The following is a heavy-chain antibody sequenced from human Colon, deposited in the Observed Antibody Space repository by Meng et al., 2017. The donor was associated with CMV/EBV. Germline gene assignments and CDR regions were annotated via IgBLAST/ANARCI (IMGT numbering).Heavy chain of an antibody. CDR1: GFTFSSYS. V-gene: IGHV3-73*01. CDR3: TRGSVTYAMDV. Sequence: GESLKISCAASGFTFSSYSMNWVRQAPGKGLEWVGLIRSEGNRYATAYGASVDGRFIISRDDSKKTAYLQMNSLKTEDTAVYYCTRGSVTYAMDVWGQGTTVTVSS. D-gene: IGHD4-17*01. J-gene: IGHJ6*02. CDR2: IRSEGNRYAT.